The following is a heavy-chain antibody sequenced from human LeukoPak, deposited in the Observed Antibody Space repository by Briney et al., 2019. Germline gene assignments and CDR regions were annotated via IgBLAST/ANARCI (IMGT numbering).Heavy chain of an antibody. Sequence: PSETLSLTCTVSGVSISSYYWSWLRQPPGKGLEGFGYIYYSGSTNYNPSLKSRVTISVDTSKNQFSLKLSSVTAADTAVYYCARMVRGVINWFDPWGQGTLVTVSS. CDR2: IYYSGST. D-gene: IGHD3-10*01. J-gene: IGHJ5*02. CDR3: ARMVRGVINWFDP. V-gene: IGHV4-59*01. CDR1: GVSISSYY.